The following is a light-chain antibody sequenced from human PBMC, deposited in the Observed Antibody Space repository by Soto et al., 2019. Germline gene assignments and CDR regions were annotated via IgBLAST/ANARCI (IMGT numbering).Light chain of an antibody. V-gene: IGKV1-9*01. J-gene: IGKJ3*01. CDR2: GAS. CDR1: QGISSF. CDR3: QQLNSFPIA. Sequence: IQLTQSPSSLSASVGDRVTITCRASQGISSFLAWYQQKPGRAPKLLIYGASTLQRWVPSMFSGSGSGTDFTLTITSLQPEDFATCYCQQLNSFPIAFGPGTKV.